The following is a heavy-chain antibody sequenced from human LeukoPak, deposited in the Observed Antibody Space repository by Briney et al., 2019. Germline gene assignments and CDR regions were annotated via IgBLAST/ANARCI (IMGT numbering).Heavy chain of an antibody. CDR3: VRDDRVGATWRDFDY. CDR2: IFPSGGEV. J-gene: IGHJ4*02. V-gene: IGHV3-23*01. CDR1: GFTFSTFA. D-gene: IGHD1-26*01. Sequence: PGGSLRLSCAASGFTFSTFAMIWVRQPPGKGLEWVSSIFPSGGEVHYADSVRGRFTISRDNSKNSLYLQMNSLRGEDTAVYFCVRDDRVGATWRDFDYWGQGTLVTVSS.